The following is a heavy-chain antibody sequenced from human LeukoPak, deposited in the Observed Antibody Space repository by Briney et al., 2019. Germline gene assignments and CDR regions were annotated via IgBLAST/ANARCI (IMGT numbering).Heavy chain of an antibody. V-gene: IGHV1-2*04. CDR3: ARVSGYSYGFIDY. J-gene: IGHJ4*02. CDR1: GYTFTGYY. D-gene: IGHD5-18*01. Sequence: GASVKVSCKASGYTFTGYYMHWVRQAPGQGLEWMGWVNPNSGGTNYAQKFQGWVTMTRDTSISTAYMELSRLRSDDTAVYYCARVSGYSYGFIDYWGQGTLVTVPS. CDR2: VNPNSGGT.